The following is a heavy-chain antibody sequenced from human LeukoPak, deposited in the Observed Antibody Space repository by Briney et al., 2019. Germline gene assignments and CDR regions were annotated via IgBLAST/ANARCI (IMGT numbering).Heavy chain of an antibody. Sequence: SQTLSLTCAISGDSVSSNSAAWNWIRPSPSRGLEWLGRTYYRSKWYSDYAVSVQSRITINPDTSKNQFSLQVNSVTPEDTAVYYCARLMGSSWFVDWGQGTLVTVSS. D-gene: IGHD6-13*01. CDR2: TYYRSKWYS. J-gene: IGHJ4*02. CDR3: ARLMGSSWFVD. CDR1: GDSVSSNSAA. V-gene: IGHV6-1*01.